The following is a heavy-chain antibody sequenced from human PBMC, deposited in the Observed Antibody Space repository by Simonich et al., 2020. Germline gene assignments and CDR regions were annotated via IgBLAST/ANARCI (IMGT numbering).Heavy chain of an antibody. Sequence: QLQLQESGPGLVKPSETLSLTCTVSGGSISSSSYYWGWIRQPPGKGLEWIGSIYSSGSTYYTPSLKCRVTITVDTSKNQFSLKRSSVTAADTAVYYCARHAGFAFDIWGQGTMVTVSS. CDR3: ARHAGFAFDI. D-gene: IGHD6-13*01. V-gene: IGHV4-39*01. CDR1: GGSISSSSYY. J-gene: IGHJ3*02. CDR2: IYSSGST.